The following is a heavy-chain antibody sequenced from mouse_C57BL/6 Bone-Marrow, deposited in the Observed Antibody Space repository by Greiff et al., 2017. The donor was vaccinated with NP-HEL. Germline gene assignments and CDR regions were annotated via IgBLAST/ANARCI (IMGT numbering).Heavy chain of an antibody. CDR1: GYTFTEYT. CDR3: ARHGDYFGSSYGYVDV. D-gene: IGHD1-1*01. Sequence: QVQLQQSGAELVKPGASVKLSCKASGYTFTEYTIHWVKQRSGQGLEWIGWFYPGSGSIKYNEKFKDKATFTADHSSSTVYLDLSRLTSEDSAVYFCARHGDYFGSSYGYVDVWGTGTTVTVSS. J-gene: IGHJ1*03. V-gene: IGHV1-62-2*01. CDR2: FYPGSGSI.